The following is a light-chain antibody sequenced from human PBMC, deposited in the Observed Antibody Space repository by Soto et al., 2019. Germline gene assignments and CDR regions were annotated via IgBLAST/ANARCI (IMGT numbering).Light chain of an antibody. J-gene: IGLJ1*01. V-gene: IGLV2-11*01. CDR2: DVS. Sequence: QSVLTQPRSVSGSPGQSVTISCTGTSSDVGGYNYVSWYQQHPGKAPKLMIYDVSKRPSGVPDRFSGSKSGNTASLTISGLQAEYEADYYCCSYAGSYTLGVFGTGTKVTV. CDR1: SSDVGGYNY. CDR3: CSYAGSYTLGV.